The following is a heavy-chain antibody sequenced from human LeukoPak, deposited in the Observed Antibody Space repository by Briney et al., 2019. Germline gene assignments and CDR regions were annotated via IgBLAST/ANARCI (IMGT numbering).Heavy chain of an antibody. CDR2: INPNSGGT. Sequence: ASVKVSCKASGYTFTGYYMHWVRQAPGQGLEWMGWINPNSGGTNYAQKFQGRVTMTRDTSISTAYMELSRLRSDDTAVYYCARSMSFTIFGVGSTYYYYGMDVWGQGTTVTVSS. J-gene: IGHJ6*02. V-gene: IGHV1-2*02. D-gene: IGHD3-3*01. CDR3: ARSMSFTIFGVGSTYYYYGMDV. CDR1: GYTFTGYY.